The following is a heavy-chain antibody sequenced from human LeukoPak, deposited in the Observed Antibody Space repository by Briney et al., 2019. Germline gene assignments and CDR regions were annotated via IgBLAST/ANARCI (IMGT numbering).Heavy chain of an antibody. CDR3: AREDSSSLGYYGMDV. D-gene: IGHD6-13*01. V-gene: IGHV1-18*01. Sequence: ASVKVSCKASGYTFTSYGISWVRQAPGQGVEGMGWISAYNGNTNYAQKLQGRVTMTTDTSTSTAYMELRSLRSDDTAVYYCAREDSSSLGYYGMDVWGQGTTVTVSS. CDR1: GYTFTSYG. CDR2: ISAYNGNT. J-gene: IGHJ6*02.